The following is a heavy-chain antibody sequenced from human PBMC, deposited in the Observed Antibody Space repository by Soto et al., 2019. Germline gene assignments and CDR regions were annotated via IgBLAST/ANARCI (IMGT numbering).Heavy chain of an antibody. J-gene: IGHJ4*02. CDR2: IGYSSSTI. CDR3: ARSIGFDH. V-gene: IGHV3-48*02. CDR1: GFTFSNYG. Sequence: PGGSLRLSCAASGFTFSNYGMNWVRQAPGKGLEWVSYIGYSSSTIYYADSVKGRFTISRDNAKNSLYLQMNSLRDEDTAIYYCARSIGFDHWGQGTLVTVSS.